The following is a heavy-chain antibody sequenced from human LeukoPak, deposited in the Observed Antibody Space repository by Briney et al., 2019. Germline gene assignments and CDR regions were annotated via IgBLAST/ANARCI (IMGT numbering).Heavy chain of an antibody. CDR3: ARGWGFYSNYDATNWFDP. Sequence: SETLSLTCTVSGGSISSGSYYWSWIRQPAGKGLEWIGRIYTSGSTNYNPSLKSRVTISVDTSKNQFSLKLSSVTAADTAVHYCARGWGFYSNYDATNWFDPWGQGTLVTVSS. CDR1: GGSISSGSYY. CDR2: IYTSGST. V-gene: IGHV4-61*02. D-gene: IGHD4-11*01. J-gene: IGHJ5*02.